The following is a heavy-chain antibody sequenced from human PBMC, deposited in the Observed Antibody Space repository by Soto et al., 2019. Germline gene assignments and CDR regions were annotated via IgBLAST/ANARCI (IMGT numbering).Heavy chain of an antibody. Sequence: SETLSLTCAVYGGSFSGYYWTWIRQPPGTGLEWIGEINHSGSTNYNPSLKSRVTISQDTSKNQFSLKLGSVTAADTAVYYCARHYGDGYDYVDYWGQGTLVTVSS. D-gene: IGHD5-12*01. V-gene: IGHV4-34*01. CDR1: GGSFSGYY. CDR2: INHSGST. CDR3: ARHYGDGYDYVDY. J-gene: IGHJ4*02.